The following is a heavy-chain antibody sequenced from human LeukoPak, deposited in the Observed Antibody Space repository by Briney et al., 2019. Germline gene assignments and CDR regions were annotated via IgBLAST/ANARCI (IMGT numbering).Heavy chain of an antibody. V-gene: IGHV3-64D*06. D-gene: IGHD4-17*01. Sequence: PGGSLRLSCSASGFTFSSYAMHWVRQAPGKGLEYVSAISSNGGSTYYADSVKGGFTISRDNSKNTLYLQMSSLRAEDTAVYYCVKNIDYDYYYYGMDVWGKGTTVTVSS. J-gene: IGHJ6*04. CDR3: VKNIDYDYYYYGMDV. CDR1: GFTFSSYA. CDR2: ISSNGGST.